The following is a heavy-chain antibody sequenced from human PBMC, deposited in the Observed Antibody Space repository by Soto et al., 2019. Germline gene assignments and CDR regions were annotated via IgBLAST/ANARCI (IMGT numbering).Heavy chain of an antibody. J-gene: IGHJ5*02. CDR2: ISYSGTT. CDR3: ARGRGYSYGLDP. V-gene: IGHV4-30-4*01. D-gene: IGHD5-12*01. Sequence: SETLSLTCTVSGGSISSGGYYWSWIRQPPGEGLEWIGFISYSGTTSYSPSLKSRLAISLDTSKNQFSLSLTSVTAADTAVYYCARGRGYSYGLDPWGQGTLVTVSS. CDR1: GGSISSGGYY.